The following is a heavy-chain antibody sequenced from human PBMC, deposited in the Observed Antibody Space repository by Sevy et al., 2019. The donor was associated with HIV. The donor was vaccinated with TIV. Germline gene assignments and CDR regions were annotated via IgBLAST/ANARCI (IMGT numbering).Heavy chain of an antibody. J-gene: IGHJ4*02. Sequence: GGSLRLSCVVSGFDIRSNYMSWVRQAPGKGLEWVSHIYAGGTAYYADSVKGRFTFSRDDSKNTVSLQMRRLRDEDSAVYYCASEYCSRGSCFFDYWGQGIQVTVSS. CDR2: IYAGGTA. D-gene: IGHD2-15*01. CDR3: ASEYCSRGSCFFDY. CDR1: GFDIRSNY. V-gene: IGHV3-53*01.